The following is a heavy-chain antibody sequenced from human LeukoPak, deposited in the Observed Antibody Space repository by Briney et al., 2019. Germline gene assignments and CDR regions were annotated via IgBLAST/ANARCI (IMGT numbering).Heavy chain of an antibody. Sequence: PSETLSLTCAVYGGSFSGYYWSWIRQPPGKGLEWIGEINHSGSTNYNPSLKSRVTISVDTSKNQFSLKLSSVTAADTAVYYCARSMTTVTTGWFDPWSQGTLVTVSS. CDR2: INHSGST. CDR1: GGSFSGYY. D-gene: IGHD4-17*01. CDR3: ARSMTTVTTGWFDP. J-gene: IGHJ5*02. V-gene: IGHV4-34*01.